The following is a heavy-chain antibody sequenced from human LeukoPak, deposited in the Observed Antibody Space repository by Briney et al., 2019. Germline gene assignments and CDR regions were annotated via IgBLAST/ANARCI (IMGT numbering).Heavy chain of an antibody. D-gene: IGHD3-16*02. V-gene: IGHV3-30*18. CDR2: ISYDGSTK. Sequence: GGSLRLSCAASGFTFSSYGMHWVRQAPGKGLEWVAVISYDGSTKYYTDSVKGRFTISRDNSKNTLYLQMNSLRAEDTAVYYCAKSSMITFGGVIGGFDYWGQGTLVTVSS. J-gene: IGHJ4*02. CDR3: AKSSMITFGGVIGGFDY. CDR1: GFTFSSYG.